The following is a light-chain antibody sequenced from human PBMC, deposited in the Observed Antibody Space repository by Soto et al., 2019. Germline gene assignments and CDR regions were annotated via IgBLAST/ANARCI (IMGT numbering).Light chain of an antibody. V-gene: IGLV1-40*01. CDR2: GNT. Sequence: QSVLTQPPSVSGAPGQTVTISCTGSSSNIGAGYDVHWYQQLPGRAPKLLIYGNTNRPSGVPDRFSGSKSGTSAFLAITGLQAEDEADYYCQSLDSSGSVFGTGTKLTVL. J-gene: IGLJ1*01. CDR1: SSNIGAGYD. CDR3: QSLDSSGSV.